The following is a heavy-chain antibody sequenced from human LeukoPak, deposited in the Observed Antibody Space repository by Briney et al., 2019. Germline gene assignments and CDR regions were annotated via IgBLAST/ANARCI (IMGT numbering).Heavy chain of an antibody. Sequence: SVKVSCKASGGTFSSYAISWVRQAPGQGLEWMGGIIPIFGTANYAQKFQGRVTITADESTSTAYMELSSLRSEDAAVYYCATGAAIRSYYYGMDVWGQGTTVTVSS. CDR3: ATGAAIRSYYYGMDV. V-gene: IGHV1-69*13. D-gene: IGHD2-21*01. CDR2: IIPIFGTA. CDR1: GGTFSSYA. J-gene: IGHJ6*02.